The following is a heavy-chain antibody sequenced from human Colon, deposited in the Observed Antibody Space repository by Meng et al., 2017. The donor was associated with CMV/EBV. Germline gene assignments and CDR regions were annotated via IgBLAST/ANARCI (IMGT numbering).Heavy chain of an antibody. Sequence: SETLSLTCIVSGGSIGSSNCYWGWIRQAPGKGLEWIGTIHYGGATYYNPSLKSRLTISVDTSKNQFSLKLSSVTAADTAVYYCARTCTSSSYDSWGQGTLVTVSS. V-gene: IGHV4-39*07. J-gene: IGHJ4*02. CDR2: IHYGGAT. CDR3: ARTCTSSSYDS. CDR1: GGSIGSSNCY. D-gene: IGHD2-2*01.